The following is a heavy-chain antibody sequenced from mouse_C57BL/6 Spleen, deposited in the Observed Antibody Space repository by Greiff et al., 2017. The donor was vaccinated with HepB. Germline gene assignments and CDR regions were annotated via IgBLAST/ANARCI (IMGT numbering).Heavy chain of an antibody. D-gene: IGHD2-4*01. CDR1: GYAFSSSW. V-gene: IGHV1-82*01. CDR3: ARSEDYDAAWFAY. J-gene: IGHJ3*01. CDR2: IYPGDGDT. Sequence: VHLVESGPELVKPGASVKISCKASGYAFSSSWMNWVKQRPGKGLEWIGRIYPGDGDTNYNGKFKGKATLTADKSSSTAYMQLSSLTSEDSAVYFCARSEDYDAAWFAYWGQGTLVTVSA.